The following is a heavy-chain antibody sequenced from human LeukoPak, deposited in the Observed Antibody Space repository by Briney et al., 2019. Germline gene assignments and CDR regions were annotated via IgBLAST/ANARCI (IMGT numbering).Heavy chain of an antibody. CDR1: GFTFSSYA. CDR2: IISNGGST. CDR3: ARDCCSGGSCYNFDY. Sequence: PGGSLRLSCAASGFTFSSYAMHWVRQAPGKGLEYVSAIISNGGSTYYANSVKGRFTISRDNSKNTLYLQMGSLRAEDMAVYYCARDCCSGGSCYNFDYWGQGTLVTVSS. J-gene: IGHJ4*02. D-gene: IGHD2-15*01. V-gene: IGHV3-64*01.